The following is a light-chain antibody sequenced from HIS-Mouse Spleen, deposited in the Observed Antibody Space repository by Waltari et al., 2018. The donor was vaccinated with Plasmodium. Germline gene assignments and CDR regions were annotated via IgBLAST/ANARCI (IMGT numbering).Light chain of an antibody. CDR2: QDS. CDR1: ALPKKY. CDR3: QAWDSSTVV. V-gene: IGLV3-1*01. Sequence: SYELTQPPSVSVSPGQTARITCSGDALPKKYAYWYQQKSGQAPVLVIYQDSKRPSGFPGRVSGSNSGNTATLTISGTQAMDEADYYCQAWDSSTVVFGGGTKLTVL. J-gene: IGLJ2*01.